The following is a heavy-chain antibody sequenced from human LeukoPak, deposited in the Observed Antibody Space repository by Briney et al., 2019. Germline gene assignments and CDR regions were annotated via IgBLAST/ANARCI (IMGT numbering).Heavy chain of an antibody. V-gene: IGHV3-21*01. Sequence: GGSLRLSCAASGFTFSSYAMSWVRQAPGKGLEWVSSISSSSSYIYYADSVKGRFTISRDNAKNSLYLQMNSLRAEDTAVYYCASFWSGYSDYWGQGTLVTVSS. CDR1: GFTFSSYA. CDR2: ISSSSSYI. D-gene: IGHD3-3*01. CDR3: ASFWSGYSDY. J-gene: IGHJ4*02.